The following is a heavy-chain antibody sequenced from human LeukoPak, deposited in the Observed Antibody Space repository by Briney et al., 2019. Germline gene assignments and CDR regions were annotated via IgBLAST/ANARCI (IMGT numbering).Heavy chain of an antibody. Sequence: GGSLRLSCAASGFTFSSYEMNWVRQAPGKGLEWVSYISSSGSTIYYANSVKGRFTISRDNAKNSLYLQMNSLRAEDTAVYYCARARQSRGDYWGQGTLVTVSS. CDR2: ISSSGSTI. CDR3: ARARQSRGDY. D-gene: IGHD3-10*01. CDR1: GFTFSSYE. V-gene: IGHV3-48*03. J-gene: IGHJ4*02.